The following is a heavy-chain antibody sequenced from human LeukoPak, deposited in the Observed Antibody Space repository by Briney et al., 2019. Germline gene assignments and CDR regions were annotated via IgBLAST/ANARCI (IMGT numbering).Heavy chain of an antibody. Sequence: GGSLRLSCAASGFTFSSYGMHWVRQAPGKGLEWVAVISYDESNKYYAGSVKGRFSISRDNSQNTLYLQMNSLRAEDTAVYYCAKKEGRWELLPYFDYWGQGTLVTVSS. CDR2: ISYDESNK. CDR3: AKKEGRWELLPYFDY. CDR1: GFTFSSYG. D-gene: IGHD1-26*01. J-gene: IGHJ4*02. V-gene: IGHV3-30*18.